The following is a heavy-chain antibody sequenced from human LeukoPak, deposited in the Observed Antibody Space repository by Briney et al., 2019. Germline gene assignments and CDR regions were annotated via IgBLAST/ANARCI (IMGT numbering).Heavy chain of an antibody. D-gene: IGHD1/OR15-1a*01. V-gene: IGHV1-2*02. CDR2: INPNSGAT. CDR3: ARDGNTPY. Sequence: ASVKVSCKASGYTFTGYYMHWVRQAPGQGLEWMGWINPNSGATNSAQMFQGRVTMTRDTSISSVYMELSRLRSDDTAVYYCARDGNTPYWGQGTQVTVSS. J-gene: IGHJ4*02. CDR1: GYTFTGYY.